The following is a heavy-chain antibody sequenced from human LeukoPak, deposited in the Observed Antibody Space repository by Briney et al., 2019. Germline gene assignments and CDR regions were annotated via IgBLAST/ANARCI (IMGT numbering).Heavy chain of an antibody. J-gene: IGHJ4*02. Sequence: PGGSLRLSYAASGFTFSDYYMSWIRQAPGKGLEWVSYISSSGSTIYYADSVKGRFTISRDNSKNTLYLQMNSLRAEDTAVYYCAKVPHSGWHNPPFDYWGQGTLVTVS. D-gene: IGHD6-19*01. V-gene: IGHV3-11*01. CDR2: ISSSGSTI. CDR3: AKVPHSGWHNPPFDY. CDR1: GFTFSDYY.